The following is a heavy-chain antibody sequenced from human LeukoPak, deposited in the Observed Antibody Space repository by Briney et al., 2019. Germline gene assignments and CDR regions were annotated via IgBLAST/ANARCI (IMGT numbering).Heavy chain of an antibody. CDR1: GFTFSSYV. CDR2: ISSNGGST. D-gene: IGHD4-11*01. V-gene: IGHV3-64*01. Sequence: GGSLRLSCAASGFTFSSYVMHWVRQAPGKGLEYISGISSNGGSTYYANSVKGRFTISRDNSKNTLYLQMDSMRPEDMAVYYCTFTTVITNYFDYWGQGTLLTVS. CDR3: TFTTVITNYFDY. J-gene: IGHJ4*02.